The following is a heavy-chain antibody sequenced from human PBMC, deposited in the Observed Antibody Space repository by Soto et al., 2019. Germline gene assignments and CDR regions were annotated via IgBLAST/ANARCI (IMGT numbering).Heavy chain of an antibody. Sequence: SETLSLTCAVYGGSFSGYYWSWIRQPPGKGLEWIGEINHSGSTNHNPSLKSRVTISVDTSKNQFSLKLSFVTAADTAMYYCARTKCSGGSCYSWSLDYWGQGTPVTVSS. CDR3: ARTKCSGGSCYSWSLDY. CDR2: INHSGST. D-gene: IGHD2-15*01. CDR1: GGSFSGYY. J-gene: IGHJ4*02. V-gene: IGHV4-34*01.